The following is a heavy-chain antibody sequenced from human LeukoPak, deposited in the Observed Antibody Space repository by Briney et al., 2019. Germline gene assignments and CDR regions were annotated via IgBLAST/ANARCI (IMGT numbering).Heavy chain of an antibody. CDR2: ISGSGGST. CDR1: GFTFSSYA. J-gene: IGHJ4*02. V-gene: IGHV3-23*01. Sequence: GGSLRLSCAASGFTFSSYAMSWVRQAPGKGLEWVSAISGSGGSTYYADSVKGRFIISRDNSKNTLSLQMNSLRAEDTAVYYCAKGGYSYGYIAYWGQGTLVTVSA. CDR3: AKGGYSYGYIAY. D-gene: IGHD5-18*01.